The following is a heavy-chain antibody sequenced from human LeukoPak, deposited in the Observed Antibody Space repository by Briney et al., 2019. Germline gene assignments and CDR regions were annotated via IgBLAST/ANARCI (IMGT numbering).Heavy chain of an antibody. CDR3: ATYCSSTSCPTDY. J-gene: IGHJ4*02. CDR2: INPNSGGT. Sequence: ASVKVSCKASGYTFTSYGISWVRQAPGQGLEWMGWINPNSGGTNYAQKFQGRVTMTRDTSISTAYMELSRLRSDDTAVYYCATYCSSTSCPTDYWGQGTLVTVSS. V-gene: IGHV1-2*02. CDR1: GYTFTSYG. D-gene: IGHD2-2*01.